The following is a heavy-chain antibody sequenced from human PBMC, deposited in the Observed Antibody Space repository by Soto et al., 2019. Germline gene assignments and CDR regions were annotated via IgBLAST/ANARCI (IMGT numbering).Heavy chain of an antibody. CDR2: IYNTGNT. Sequence: SETLSLTCTVSGGSISGYFWSWIRQPPGKGLQWIGNIYNTGNTNYNPSLMSRVTISADTSKDQFSLKLSSVTAADTAVYYCARPKRTDHRYTFDYWSQGILVTVSS. D-gene: IGHD3-16*02. V-gene: IGHV4-59*08. CDR1: GGSISGYF. J-gene: IGHJ4*02. CDR3: ARPKRTDHRYTFDY.